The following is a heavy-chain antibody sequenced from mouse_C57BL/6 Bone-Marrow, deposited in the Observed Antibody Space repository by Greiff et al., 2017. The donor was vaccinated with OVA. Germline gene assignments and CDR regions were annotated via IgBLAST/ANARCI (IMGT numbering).Heavy chain of an antibody. J-gene: IGHJ4*01. CDR1: GYTFTSYW. CDR2: IHPNSGST. V-gene: IGHV1-64*01. CDR3: ARYGYGSSYYAMDY. Sequence: LQQPGAELVKPGASVKLSCKASGYTFTSYWMHWVKQRPGQGLEWIGMIHPNSGSTNYNEKFKSKATLTVDKSSSTAYMQLSSLTSEDSAVYYCARYGYGSSYYAMDYWGQGTSVTVSS. D-gene: IGHD1-1*01.